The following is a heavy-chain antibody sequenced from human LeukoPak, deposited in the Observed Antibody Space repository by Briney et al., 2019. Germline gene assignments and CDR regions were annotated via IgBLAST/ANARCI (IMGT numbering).Heavy chain of an antibody. V-gene: IGHV4-34*01. J-gene: IGHJ1*01. CDR3: ARGPRRLAQYFQH. D-gene: IGHD2-21*01. CDR1: GGSFSGYY. Sequence: SETLSLTCAVYGGSFSGYYWSWIRQPPGKGPEWIGEINHSGSTNYNPSLKSRVTISVDTSKNQFSLKLSSVTAADTAVYYCARGPRRLAQYFQHWGQGTLVTVSS. CDR2: INHSGST.